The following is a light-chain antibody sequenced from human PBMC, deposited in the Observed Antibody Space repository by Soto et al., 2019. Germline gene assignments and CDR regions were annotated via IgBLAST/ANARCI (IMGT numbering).Light chain of an antibody. CDR1: QTISDY. CDR2: DAS. J-gene: IGKJ1*01. V-gene: IGKV1-39*01. CDR3: QQSYSTPWT. Sequence: DIQMTQSPSSLSASIGDRVTITCRASQTISDYLNWYQQKPGKAPKVLIYDASSWAGGVPSRFSGSGSGTDFTLTISSLQPEDFATYYCQQSYSTPWTFGQGTKVDIK.